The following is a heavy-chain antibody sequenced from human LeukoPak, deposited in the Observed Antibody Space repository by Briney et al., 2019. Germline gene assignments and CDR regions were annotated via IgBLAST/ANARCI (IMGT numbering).Heavy chain of an antibody. V-gene: IGHV1-18*04. J-gene: IGHJ4*01. CDR1: VYTFSIYD. CDR2: ICAYNVNT. D-gene: IGHD3-10*01. CDR3: ARCLYAHGSGGSHMAL. Sequence: ASVKVSRKASVYTFSIYDVIWVRQAPGQGLEWMGWICAYNVNTNYPQNFQGRVTVTTDASTSTAHMELRSLRSDDTAAYYSARCLYAHGSGGSHMALWGQATLVTVSS.